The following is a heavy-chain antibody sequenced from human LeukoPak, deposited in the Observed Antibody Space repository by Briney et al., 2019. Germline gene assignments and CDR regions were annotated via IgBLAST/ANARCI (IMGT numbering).Heavy chain of an antibody. CDR2: ISSDGYNE. D-gene: IGHD4-17*01. Sequence: TGRSLRLSCAASGFSFSRYAIHWVRQPPGKGLEWVAVISSDGYNEYYGASVKGRFTTSRDNSKNTLYLQMNSLRAEDTAVYYCAKDRPTTVTTVGNLRFDPWGQGTLVTVSS. V-gene: IGHV3-30*04. J-gene: IGHJ5*02. CDR1: GFSFSRYA. CDR3: AKDRPTTVTTVGNLRFDP.